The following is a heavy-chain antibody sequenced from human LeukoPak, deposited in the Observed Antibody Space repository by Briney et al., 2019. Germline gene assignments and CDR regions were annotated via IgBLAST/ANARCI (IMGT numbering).Heavy chain of an antibody. CDR1: GGSISSYY. CDR2: INHSGST. V-gene: IGHV4-34*01. Sequence: SETLSLTCTVSGGSISSYYWSWIRQPPGKGLEWIGEINHSGSTNYNPSLKRRVTISVDTSKNQFSLKLSSVTAADTAVYYCARLGRYSSGWYPRYNWFDPWAREPWSPSPQ. CDR3: ARLGRYSSGWYPRYNWFDP. J-gene: IGHJ5*02. D-gene: IGHD6-19*01.